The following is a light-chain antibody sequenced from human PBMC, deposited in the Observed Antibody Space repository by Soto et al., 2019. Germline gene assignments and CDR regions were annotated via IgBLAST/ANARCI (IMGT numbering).Light chain of an antibody. V-gene: IGLV2-14*01. J-gene: IGLJ1*01. CDR3: SSYTSSSTLVV. Sequence: QSVLTQPASVSGSPGQSLTISCTGTSSDVGGYNYVSWYQQHPGKAPKLMIYDVSNRPSGVSNRFSGSKSGNTASLTISGLQAEDEADIYCSSYTSSSTLVVFGTGTKLTVL. CDR2: DVS. CDR1: SSDVGGYNY.